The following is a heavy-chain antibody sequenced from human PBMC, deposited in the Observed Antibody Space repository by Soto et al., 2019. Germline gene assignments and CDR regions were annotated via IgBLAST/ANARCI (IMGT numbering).Heavy chain of an antibody. J-gene: IGHJ4*02. Sequence: GGSLRLSCAASGFTFNTFDMTWVRQAPGKGLEWVSVIRGADGRTYYADSLKGRFTISRDNSKNTLFLQVTSLRVEDTAVYYCVKGAWCDDWGQGLRVTVAS. CDR3: VKGAWCDD. V-gene: IGHV3-23*01. D-gene: IGHD6-19*01. CDR1: GFTFNTFD. CDR2: IRGADGRT.